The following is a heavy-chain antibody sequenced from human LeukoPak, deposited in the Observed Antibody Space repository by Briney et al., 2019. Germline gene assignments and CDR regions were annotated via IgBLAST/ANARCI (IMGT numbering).Heavy chain of an antibody. CDR2: INHGGST. CDR1: GASFSGSY. J-gene: IGHJ4*02. Sequence: SETLSLTCGVYGASFSGSYWTWVRQPPGKGLEWIGEINHGGSTNYNPSLKSRDTISVDTSNNQFSLKLSSVTAADTAVYYCARGISSGWYSDYWGQGTLVTVSS. D-gene: IGHD6-19*01. V-gene: IGHV4-34*01. CDR3: ARGISSGWYSDY.